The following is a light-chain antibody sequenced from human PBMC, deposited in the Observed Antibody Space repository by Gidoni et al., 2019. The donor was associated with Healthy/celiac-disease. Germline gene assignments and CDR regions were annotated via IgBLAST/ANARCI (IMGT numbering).Light chain of an antibody. CDR3: QQYNNWPRMYT. CDR2: GAA. Sequence: EIVMTQSPATLSVSPGERATLSCRASQSVSRNLAWYQQKPGQAPRLLIYGAATRATGIPARFSGSGSGTEFTLTISSLQSEDFAVYYCQQYNNWPRMYTFXXXTKLEIK. J-gene: IGKJ2*01. CDR1: QSVSRN. V-gene: IGKV3-15*01.